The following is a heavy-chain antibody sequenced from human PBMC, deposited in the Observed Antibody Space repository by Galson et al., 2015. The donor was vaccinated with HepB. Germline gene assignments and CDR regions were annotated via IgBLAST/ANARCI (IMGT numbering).Heavy chain of an antibody. V-gene: IGHV1-24*01. CDR2: FDPEDGTI. CDR1: GYTLTELS. Sequence: SAKVPCKVSGYTLTELSLQWVRQAPGKGLEWMGGFDPEDGTIIYAQKFQGRFTMTEHTSTDTGYMELSSLKSDDTAGYYCTAIFPPPGGLIASGPFAIWGQGTMVTVSS. CDR3: TAIFPPPGGLIASGPFAI. D-gene: IGHD3-16*02. J-gene: IGHJ3*02.